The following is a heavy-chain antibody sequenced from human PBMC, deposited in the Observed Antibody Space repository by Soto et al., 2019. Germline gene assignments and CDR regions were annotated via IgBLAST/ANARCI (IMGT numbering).Heavy chain of an antibody. CDR2: VSIGGST. D-gene: IGHD2-15*01. J-gene: IGHJ4*02. Sequence: DVPLLESGGCLVQPEGSLSLSCAASGFTFSSYAVGWVRQGPGQGLEWVAVVSIGGSTHYADSVRGRFTISRDNSKNSLSLQMNSLTSEDTAVYFCAKRRGAGGHFDYWGQGDLVTVSS. V-gene: IGHV3-23*01. CDR1: GFTFSSYA. CDR3: AKRRGAGGHFDY.